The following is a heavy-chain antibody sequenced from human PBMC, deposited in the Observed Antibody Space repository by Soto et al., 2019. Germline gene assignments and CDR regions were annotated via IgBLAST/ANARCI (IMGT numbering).Heavy chain of an antibody. J-gene: IGHJ4*02. Sequence: EVQLLESGGGVVHPGGCLRLSCAASGFTFSTYAMHWVRQAPGKGLEWVSAITASGSSTYYASSVKGRFSISRDNSKNTVYLQMNSLRVDDTAVYYCARFVPLDYWGQGTLVTVSS. CDR1: GFTFSTYA. D-gene: IGHD6-6*01. CDR3: ARFVPLDY. V-gene: IGHV3-23*01. CDR2: ITASGSST.